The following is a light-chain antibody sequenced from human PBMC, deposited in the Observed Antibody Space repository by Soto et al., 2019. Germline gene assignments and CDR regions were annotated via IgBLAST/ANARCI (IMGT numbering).Light chain of an antibody. V-gene: IGLV2-8*01. Sequence: QSVLTQPPSASGSPGQSVTISCTGTSSDVGGYNYVSWYQQHPGKAPKLMIYEVSKRPSGVPYRFYGSKSGNTASLTVSGLQAEDEADYYCSSYAGSNLWVFGGGTQLTAL. CDR3: SSYAGSNLWV. CDR1: SSDVGGYNY. CDR2: EVS. J-gene: IGLJ3*02.